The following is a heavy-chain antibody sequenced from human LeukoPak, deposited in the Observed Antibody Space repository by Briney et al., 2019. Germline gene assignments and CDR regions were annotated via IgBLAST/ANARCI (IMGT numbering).Heavy chain of an antibody. Sequence: GGSLRLSCAVSGFTFSSSWMSWVRQAPGEGLEWVANINQDGSEKYYLDSVKGRFTISRDNAKNSLYLHMNSLRAEETAVYYCARRLGSGWFDPWGQGTLVTVSS. CDR3: ARRLGSGWFDP. J-gene: IGHJ5*02. CDR1: GFTFSSSW. V-gene: IGHV3-7*01. CDR2: INQDGSEK. D-gene: IGHD3-10*01.